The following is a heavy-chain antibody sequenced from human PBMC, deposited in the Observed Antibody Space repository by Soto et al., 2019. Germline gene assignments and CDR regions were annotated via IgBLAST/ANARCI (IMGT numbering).Heavy chain of an antibody. D-gene: IGHD3-3*01. CDR2: ISGSGGST. V-gene: IGHV3-23*01. Sequence: EVQLLESGGGLVQPGGSLRLSCAASGFTFSSYAMSWVRQAPGKGLEWVSAISGSGGSTYYADSVKGRFTISRDNSKNTLFLQMNSLRAEDTAVYYCASLGGFPYYYYYAMDVWGQGTTVTVSS. CDR3: ASLGGFPYYYYYAMDV. CDR1: GFTFSSYA. J-gene: IGHJ6*02.